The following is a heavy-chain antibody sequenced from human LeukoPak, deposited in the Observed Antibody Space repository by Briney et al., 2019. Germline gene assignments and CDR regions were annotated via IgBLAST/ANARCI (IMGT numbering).Heavy chain of an antibody. CDR1: GFTFSNAW. CDR3: TTDAQGIAAAGPPDY. CDR2: IKSKTDGGTT. V-gene: IGHV3-15*01. Sequence: GGSLRLSCAASGFTFSNAWMSWVRQAPGKGLEWVGRIKSKTDGGTTDYAAPVKGRFTISRDDSKNTLYLQMNSLKTEDTAVYYCTTDAQGIAAAGPPDYWGQGTLVTVSS. D-gene: IGHD6-13*01. J-gene: IGHJ4*02.